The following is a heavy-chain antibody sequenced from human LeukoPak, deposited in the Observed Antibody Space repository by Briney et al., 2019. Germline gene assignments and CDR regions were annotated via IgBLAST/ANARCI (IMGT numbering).Heavy chain of an antibody. J-gene: IGHJ4*02. CDR3: ARGRYYDFWSGYYLFDY. V-gene: IGHV4-34*01. Sequence: SETLSLTCAVYGGSFSGYYWSWIRQPPGKGLEWIGEINHSGSTNYNPSLKSRVTISVDTSKYQFSLKLSSVTAADTAVYYCARGRYYDFWSGYYLFDYWGQGTLVTVSS. CDR2: INHSGST. D-gene: IGHD3-3*01. CDR1: GGSFSGYY.